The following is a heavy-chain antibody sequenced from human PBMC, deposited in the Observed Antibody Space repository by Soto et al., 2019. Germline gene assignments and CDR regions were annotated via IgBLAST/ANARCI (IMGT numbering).Heavy chain of an antibody. CDR1: LFIVSDNY. D-gene: IGHD4-17*01. CDR2: IYSGGGT. J-gene: IGHJ4*02. V-gene: IGHV3-66*01. Sequence: EVRLVQSGGGLVQPGGSLRLSCAASLFIVSDNYMSWVRQAPGKGLEWVSLIYSGGGTDYAESVKGRFTISRDNSTNTLDLQMSSLKAEEAGISSCATRMTTATLWGEGTVVPVSS. CDR3: ATRMTTATL.